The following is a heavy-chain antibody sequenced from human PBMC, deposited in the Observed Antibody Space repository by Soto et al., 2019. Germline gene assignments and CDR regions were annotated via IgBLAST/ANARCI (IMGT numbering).Heavy chain of an antibody. V-gene: IGHV3-33*01. D-gene: IGHD3-9*01. Sequence: GGSLRLSCAASGFTFSSYGMHWVRQSPGKGLEWVAVIWYDGSNKYYADSVKGRFTISRDNSKNTLYLQMNSLRAEDTAVYYCARDGYDILTGYYVAGSPDYYGMDVWGQGTTVTVSS. CDR1: GFTFSSYG. CDR2: IWYDGSNK. J-gene: IGHJ6*02. CDR3: ARDGYDILTGYYVAGSPDYYGMDV.